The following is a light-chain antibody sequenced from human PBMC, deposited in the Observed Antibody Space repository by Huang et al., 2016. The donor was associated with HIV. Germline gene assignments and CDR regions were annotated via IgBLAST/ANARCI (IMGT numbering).Light chain of an antibody. V-gene: IGKV4-1*01. Sequence: DIVMTQSTDSLSVSLGERATINCRSRQTLLSSTLPTYSNNKHYLAWYPQKAGQPPRLLVYWAATGEAVLPGRFTGSASGTHFTLTINRRQAEDVSVYYCHQYLGYPRTVGGGTKVEIK. CDR2: WAA. CDR1: QTLLSSTLPTYSNNKHY. CDR3: HQYLGYPRT. J-gene: IGKJ4*01.